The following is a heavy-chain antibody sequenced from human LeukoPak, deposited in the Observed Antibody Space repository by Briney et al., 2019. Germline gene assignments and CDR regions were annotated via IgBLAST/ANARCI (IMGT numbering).Heavy chain of an antibody. J-gene: IGHJ4*02. V-gene: IGHV3-23*01. D-gene: IGHD1-26*01. CDR1: GFTFSSYA. CDR2: ISGSGGST. Sequence: GGSLRLSCAASGFTFSSYAMSWVRQAPGKGLEWVSAISGSGGSTYYADSVKGRFTISRDNAKNTLFLQMTGLRVEDTAMYYCTRPDWATGSYDEFWGQGTRVTVSS. CDR3: TRPDWATGSYDEF.